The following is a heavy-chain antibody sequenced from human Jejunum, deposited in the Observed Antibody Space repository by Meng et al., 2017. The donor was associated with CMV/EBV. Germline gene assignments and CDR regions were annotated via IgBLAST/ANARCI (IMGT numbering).Heavy chain of an antibody. V-gene: IGHV4-4*02. Sequence: ASVDSINDNKCWPWIRQTPGKGLEWIGEIFRTGTTSLNPSLKSRVTISADKSKNHFSLNLSSVTDADTAVYYCVTHDYGSRTSGFGPWGQGTLVTVSS. J-gene: IGHJ5*02. CDR1: VDSINDNKC. D-gene: IGHD3-10*01. CDR2: IFRTGTT. CDR3: VTHDYGSRTSGFGP.